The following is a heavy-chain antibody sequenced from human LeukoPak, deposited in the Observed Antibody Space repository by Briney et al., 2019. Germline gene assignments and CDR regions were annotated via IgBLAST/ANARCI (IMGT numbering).Heavy chain of an antibody. Sequence: PGGSLRLSCAASGFTFSSYSMHWVRQAPGKGLEWVAFIRYDGSNKYYADSVKGRFTISRDNSKNTLYLQMNSLRAEDTAVYYCAKDRLEDRPYYYYYYMDVWGKGTTVTVSS. J-gene: IGHJ6*03. CDR1: GFTFSSYS. CDR3: AKDRLEDRPYYYYYYMDV. D-gene: IGHD1-1*01. CDR2: IRYDGSNK. V-gene: IGHV3-30*02.